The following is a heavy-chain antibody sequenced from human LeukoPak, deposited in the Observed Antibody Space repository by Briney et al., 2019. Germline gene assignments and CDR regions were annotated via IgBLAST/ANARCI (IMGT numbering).Heavy chain of an antibody. J-gene: IGHJ6*03. D-gene: IGHD2-2*01. CDR1: GGSIIGYY. CDR2: VYSSGDA. V-gene: IGHV4-4*07. Sequence: SETLSLTCGVSGGSIIGYYWMWIRQPAGKGLEWIGRVYSSGDANNNPSLKSRVTMSVDRSKNQFSLNLRAVTTADTAVYYCARAVEYCSSSRCSLYYMGVWGKGTTVTVSS. CDR3: ARAVEYCSSSRCSLYYMGV.